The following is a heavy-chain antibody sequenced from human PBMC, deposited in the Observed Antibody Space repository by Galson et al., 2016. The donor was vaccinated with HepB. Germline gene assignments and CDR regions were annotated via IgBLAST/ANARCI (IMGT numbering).Heavy chain of an antibody. CDR2: LSPDGNNA. J-gene: IGHJ4*01. D-gene: IGHD3/OR15-3a*01. Sequence: SLRLSCAASGFTFSDYGMHWVRQTPGKGLEWVAVLSPDGNNADYGNSLQGRFTISRHTSRDTPQLQMSSLRPEDTAAYYCARDRALDRNSRGVPFDYWGQGTLVTVSS. V-gene: IGHV3-30*03. CDR3: ARDRALDRNSRGVPFDY. CDR1: GFTFSDYG.